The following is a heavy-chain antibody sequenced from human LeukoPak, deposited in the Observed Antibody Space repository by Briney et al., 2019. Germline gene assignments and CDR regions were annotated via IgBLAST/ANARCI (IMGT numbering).Heavy chain of an antibody. D-gene: IGHD3-10*01. CDR3: ARPQLYGSGSYPYYYYCGMDV. V-gene: IGHV1-69*13. CDR2: IIPIFGTA. J-gene: IGHJ6*04. Sequence: ASVKVSCKASGGTFSSYAISWVRQAPGQGLEWMGGIIPIFGTANHAQKFQGRVTITADESTSTAYMELSSLRSEDTAVYYCARPQLYGSGSYPYYYYCGMDVWGKGTTVTVSS. CDR1: GGTFSSYA.